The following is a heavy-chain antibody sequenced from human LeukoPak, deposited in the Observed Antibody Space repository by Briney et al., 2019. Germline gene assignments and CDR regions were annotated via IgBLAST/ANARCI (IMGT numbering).Heavy chain of an antibody. V-gene: IGHV1-24*01. J-gene: IGHJ1*01. CDR3: ARDSSDIRSLIAH. Sequence: PGGSVKVSCKVSGYTLTELSMHWVRQAPGKGLEWMGGFDPEDGETIYAQKFQGRVTITADESASTAYMELSSLRSEDTAVYYCARDSSDIRSLIAHWGQGTLVTVSS. CDR2: FDPEDGET. CDR1: GYTLTELS. D-gene: IGHD2-15*01.